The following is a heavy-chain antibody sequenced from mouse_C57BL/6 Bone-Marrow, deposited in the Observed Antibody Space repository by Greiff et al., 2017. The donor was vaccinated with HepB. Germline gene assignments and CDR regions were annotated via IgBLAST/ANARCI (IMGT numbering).Heavy chain of an antibody. J-gene: IGHJ3*01. Sequence: QVQLQQSGAELARPGASVRLSCKASGYTFTSYGISWVKQRTGQGLEWIGEIYPRSGNTYYNEKFKGKATLTADKSSSTAYMELRSLTSEDSAVYFCARRTVSFAYWGQGTLVTVSA. D-gene: IGHD1-1*01. CDR2: IYPRSGNT. V-gene: IGHV1-81*01. CDR1: GYTFTSYG. CDR3: ARRTVSFAY.